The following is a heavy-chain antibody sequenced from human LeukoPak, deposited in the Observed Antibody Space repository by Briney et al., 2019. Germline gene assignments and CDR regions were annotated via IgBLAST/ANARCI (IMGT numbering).Heavy chain of an antibody. Sequence: ASVKVSCKASGGTFSSYAISWVRQAPGQGLEWMGWINPNSGGTNYAQKFQGRVTMTRDTSISKDYMELSRLRSDDTAVYYCARDLPLVVPAANDFDYWGQGTLVTVSS. CDR3: ARDLPLVVPAANDFDY. CDR1: GGTFSSYA. CDR2: INPNSGGT. D-gene: IGHD2-2*01. J-gene: IGHJ4*02. V-gene: IGHV1-2*02.